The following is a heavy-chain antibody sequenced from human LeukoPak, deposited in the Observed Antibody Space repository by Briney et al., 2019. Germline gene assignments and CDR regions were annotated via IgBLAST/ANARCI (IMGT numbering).Heavy chain of an antibody. CDR1: GFTFSSYG. Sequence: PGRSLRLSCAASGFTFSSYGTHWVRQAPGKGLEWVAVISYDGSNKYYADSVKGRFTISRDNSKNTLYLQMNSLRAEDTAVYYCAKDFRLLWFGEGWDAFDIWGQGTMVTVSS. D-gene: IGHD3-10*01. V-gene: IGHV3-30*18. CDR2: ISYDGSNK. CDR3: AKDFRLLWFGEGWDAFDI. J-gene: IGHJ3*02.